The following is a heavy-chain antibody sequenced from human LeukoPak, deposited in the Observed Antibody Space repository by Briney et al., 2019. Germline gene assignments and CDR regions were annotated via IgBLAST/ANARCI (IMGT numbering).Heavy chain of an antibody. CDR2: MRWSGDVT. CDR1: GFTLSFYA. J-gene: IGHJ5*01. CDR3: AKDRRNDRETNGHYYSRGGDS. Sequence: GGSVSLLSAASGFTLSFYAVSCVRQPPEKGREWVASMRWSGDVTYYVASVTGRFTISRDNSRYTLYLQRNSLRVEDPPIYYCAKDRRNDRETNGHYYSRGGDSWGQGTLVTVSS. V-gene: IGHV3-23*01. D-gene: IGHD3-22*01.